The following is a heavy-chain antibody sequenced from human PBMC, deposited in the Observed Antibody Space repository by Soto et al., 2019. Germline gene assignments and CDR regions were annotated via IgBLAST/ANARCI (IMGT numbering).Heavy chain of an antibody. J-gene: IGHJ4*02. D-gene: IGHD3-10*01. CDR3: ARDVVTYYYGSGTLPRDY. Sequence: EVQLVESGGGLVKPGGSLRLSCAASGFTFSSYSMNWVRQAPGKGLEWVSSISSSSSYIYYADSVKGRFTISRDNAKNSLYLQMNSRRAEDTAVYYCARDVVTYYYGSGTLPRDYWGQGTLVTVSS. CDR1: GFTFSSYS. V-gene: IGHV3-21*01. CDR2: ISSSSSYI.